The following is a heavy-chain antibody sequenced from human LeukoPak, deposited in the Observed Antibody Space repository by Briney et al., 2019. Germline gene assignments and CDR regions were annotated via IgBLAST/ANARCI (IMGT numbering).Heavy chain of an antibody. V-gene: IGHV5-51*01. J-gene: IGHJ4*02. Sequence: GEFLKISCKGSGYSFTTYWIGWVRQMPGKGLEWMGIIYHGDSDTRYSPSFQGQVTISADKSISTAYLQWSSLKASDTAMYYCARRRAGYCSGGSCQYYVDYWGQGTLVTVSS. CDR3: ARRRAGYCSGGSCQYYVDY. D-gene: IGHD2-15*01. CDR2: IYHGDSDT. CDR1: GYSFTTYW.